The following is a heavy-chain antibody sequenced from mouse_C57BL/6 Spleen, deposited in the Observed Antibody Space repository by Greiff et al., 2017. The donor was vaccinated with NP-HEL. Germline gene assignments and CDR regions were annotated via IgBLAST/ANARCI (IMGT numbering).Heavy chain of an antibody. V-gene: IGHV5-9-1*02. CDR3: TRGSHYGSSYDLAY. Sequence: EVQLVESGEGLVKPGGSLKLSCAASGFTFSSYAMSWVRQTPEKRLEWVAYISSGGDYIYYADTVKGRFTISRDNARNTLYLQMSSLKSEDTAMYYCTRGSHYGSSYDLAYWGQGTLVTVSA. J-gene: IGHJ3*01. CDR1: GFTFSSYA. D-gene: IGHD1-1*01. CDR2: ISSGGDYI.